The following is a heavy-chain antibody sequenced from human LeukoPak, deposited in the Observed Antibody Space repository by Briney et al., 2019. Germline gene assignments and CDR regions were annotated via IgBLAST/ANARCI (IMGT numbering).Heavy chain of an antibody. CDR2: IKQDGSEK. V-gene: IGHV3-7*01. Sequence: GRSLRLSCAASGFTFDDYAMHWVRQAPGKGLEWVANIKQDGSEKYYVDSVKGRFTISRDNAKNSLYLQMNSLRAEDTAVYYCAREGSYDYVWGSLYYFDYWGQGTLVTVSS. J-gene: IGHJ4*02. CDR1: GFTFDDYA. CDR3: AREGSYDYVWGSLYYFDY. D-gene: IGHD3-16*01.